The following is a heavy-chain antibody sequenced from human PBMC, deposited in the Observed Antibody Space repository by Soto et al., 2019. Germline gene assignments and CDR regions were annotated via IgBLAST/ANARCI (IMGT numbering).Heavy chain of an antibody. D-gene: IGHD3-9*01. J-gene: IGHJ4*02. V-gene: IGHV3-23*01. CDR2: ISGSGGST. CDR3: AKGDGLVIIYFDY. CDR1: GFTFSSYA. Sequence: GGSLRLSCAASGFTFSSYAMSWVRQAPGKGLEWVSAISGSGGSTYYADSVKGRFTISRDNPKNTLYLQMNSLRAEDTAVYYCAKGDGLVIIYFDYWGQGTLVTVSS.